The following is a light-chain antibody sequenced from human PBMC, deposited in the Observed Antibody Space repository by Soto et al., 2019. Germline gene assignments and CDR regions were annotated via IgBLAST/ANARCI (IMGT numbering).Light chain of an antibody. CDR3: CSYAGSYTFV. Sequence: QSVLTQPPSASGTPGQRVIISCSGSSSNIGSRAVSWYQQLPGMAPKLMIYDVSERPSGVPDRFSGSKSGNTASLTISGLQAEDEADYYCCSYAGSYTFVFAPGTKLTVL. J-gene: IGLJ1*01. CDR2: DVS. CDR1: SSNIGSRA. V-gene: IGLV1-44*01.